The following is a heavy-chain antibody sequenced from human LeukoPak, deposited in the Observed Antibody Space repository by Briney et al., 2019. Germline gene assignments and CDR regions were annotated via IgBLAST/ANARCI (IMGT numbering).Heavy chain of an antibody. CDR3: ASLRTMIGAFDI. CDR2: INHSGST. CDR1: GGSFSGYY. V-gene: IGHV4-34*01. D-gene: IGHD3-22*01. J-gene: IGHJ3*02. Sequence: SETLSLTCAVYGGSFSGYYWNWIRQPPGKGLEWIGEINHSGSTNYNPSLQSRVTISVDMSKNHFSLKLTSVTTADTAVYYCASLRTMIGAFDIWGQGTMVTVSS.